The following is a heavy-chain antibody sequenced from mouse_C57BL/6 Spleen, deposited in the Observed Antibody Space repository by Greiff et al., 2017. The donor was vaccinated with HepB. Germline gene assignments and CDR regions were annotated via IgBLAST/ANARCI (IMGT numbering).Heavy chain of an antibody. D-gene: IGHD1-1*01. J-gene: IGHJ2*01. V-gene: IGHV1-54*01. CDR1: GYAFTNYL. CDR2: INPGSGGT. Sequence: QVQLKQSGAELVRPGTSVKVSCKASGYAFTNYLIEWVKQRPGQGLEWIGVINPGSGGTNYNEKFKGKATLTADKSSSTAYMQLSSLTSEDSAVYFCARGDYYYDFDYWGQGTTLTVSS. CDR3: ARGDYYYDFDY.